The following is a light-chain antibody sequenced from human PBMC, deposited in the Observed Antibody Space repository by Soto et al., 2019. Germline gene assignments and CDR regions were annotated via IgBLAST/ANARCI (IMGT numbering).Light chain of an antibody. CDR1: QSVSNW. CDR3: QQYSRNPLT. J-gene: IGKJ4*01. CDR2: KAS. V-gene: IGKV1-5*03. Sequence: DIQMTQSPSTLSASVGDRVTITCRASQSVSNWLAWYQQKPGEVPKLLIYKASSLESGVPSRFSGSGSGTEFTLTISSLQPDDFVTYYCQQYSRNPLTFGGGTKVEI.